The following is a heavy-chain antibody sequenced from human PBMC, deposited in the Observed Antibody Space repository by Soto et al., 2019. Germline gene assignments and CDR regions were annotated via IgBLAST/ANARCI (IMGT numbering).Heavy chain of an antibody. CDR2: IYYSRST. J-gene: IGHJ4*02. Sequence: SETLSLTCTVSGGSISSYYWSWIRQPPGKGLEWIGYIYYSRSTNYNPSLKSRVTISVDTSKNQFSLKLSSVTAADTAVYYCARGGWKLFDYWGQGTLVTVSS. CDR1: GGSISSYY. D-gene: IGHD6-19*01. CDR3: ARGGWKLFDY. V-gene: IGHV4-59*01.